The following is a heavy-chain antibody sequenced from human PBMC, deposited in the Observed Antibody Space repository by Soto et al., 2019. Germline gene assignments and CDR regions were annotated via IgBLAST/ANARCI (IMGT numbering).Heavy chain of an antibody. CDR3: ERVGGVAARTFDY. CDR1: GGSISPFY. V-gene: IGHV4-59*01. D-gene: IGHD2-15*01. Sequence: SETLSLTCTVSGGSISPFYWSLVRQPPGKGLEWIGYLYYSGNTNYNPSLKSRVTISVAASKNQVSLRLTSVTAADTAVYYCERVGGVAARTFDYWGQGTVVTVS. CDR2: LYYSGNT. J-gene: IGHJ4*02.